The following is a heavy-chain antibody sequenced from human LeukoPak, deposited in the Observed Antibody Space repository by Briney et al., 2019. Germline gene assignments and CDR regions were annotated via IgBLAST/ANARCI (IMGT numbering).Heavy chain of an antibody. J-gene: IGHJ4*02. CDR1: GYTFTSYD. CDR3: ATDGTASGYDWYDY. V-gene: IGHV1-8*01. CDR2: MNPNSGNT. D-gene: IGHD5-12*01. Sequence: ASVKVSCKASGYTFTSYDINWVRQATGQGLEWMGWMNPNSGNTGYAQKFQGRVTMTRNTSISTAYMELSSLRSEDTAVYYCATDGTASGYDWYDYWGQGTLVTVSS.